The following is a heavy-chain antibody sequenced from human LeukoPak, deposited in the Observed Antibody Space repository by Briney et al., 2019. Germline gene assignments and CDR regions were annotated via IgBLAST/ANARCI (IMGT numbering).Heavy chain of an antibody. CDR2: VYYSGST. V-gene: IGHV4-59*08. CDR3: ARLKTRDAFDI. J-gene: IGHJ3*02. Sequence: SETLSLTCTVSGGSISSYSWSWIRQSPGRGLEWIGCVYYSGSTMYNPSLRSRVTISVDTSKNQFSLKLSSVTAADTAVYYCARLKTRDAFDIWGQGTMVTVSS. D-gene: IGHD2-2*01. CDR1: GGSISSYS.